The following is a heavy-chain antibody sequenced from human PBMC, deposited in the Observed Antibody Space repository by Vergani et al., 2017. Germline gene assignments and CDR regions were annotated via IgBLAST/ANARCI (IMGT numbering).Heavy chain of an antibody. J-gene: IGHJ5*02. CDR3: ARGITMIVVVTSEGSWFDP. D-gene: IGHD3-22*01. Sequence: QVQLQESGRGLVKPSQTLSLTCTVSGGSISSGDYYWSWIRQPPGKGLEWIGYIYYSGSTYYNPSLKSQVTISVDTSKNQFSLKLSSVTAADTAVYYCARGITMIVVVTSEGSWFDPWGQGTLVTVSS. CDR2: IYYSGST. V-gene: IGHV4-30-4*01. CDR1: GGSISSGDYY.